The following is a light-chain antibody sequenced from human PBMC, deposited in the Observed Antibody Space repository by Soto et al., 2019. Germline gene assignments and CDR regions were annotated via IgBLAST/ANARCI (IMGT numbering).Light chain of an antibody. Sequence: EIVLTQSPGTLSLSPGERATLSCRASQSVSSSYLALYHQKPGQAPRLLIYGASSRATGIPDRFSGSGSGTDFTLTISRLEPEDFAVYYCQQYGSSPTTFGQGTKVEIK. CDR1: QSVSSSY. J-gene: IGKJ1*01. V-gene: IGKV3-20*01. CDR3: QQYGSSPTT. CDR2: GAS.